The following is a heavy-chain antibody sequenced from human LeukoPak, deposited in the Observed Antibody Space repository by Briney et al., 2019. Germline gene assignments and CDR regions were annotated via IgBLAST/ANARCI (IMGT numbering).Heavy chain of an antibody. CDR1: GFSFANSV. J-gene: IGHJ6*02. CDR3: ASRGGVTQVSDYYYFAMDV. V-gene: IGHV3-23*01. D-gene: IGHD2-21*02. CDR2: ISGSGDRT. Sequence: GGSLRLSCAASGFSFANSVISWIRQAPGKGPEWVSAISGSGDRTDYADSVRGRFTISRDNSKSTLYLQMNSLRVEDTAIYYCASRGGVTQVSDYYYFAMDVWGQGTTVTVSS.